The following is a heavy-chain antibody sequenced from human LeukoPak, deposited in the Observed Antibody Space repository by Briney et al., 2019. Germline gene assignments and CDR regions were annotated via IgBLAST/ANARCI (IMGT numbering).Heavy chain of an antibody. CDR3: ANSIDFDYGDYYFDY. CDR1: GGSISSGSYY. V-gene: IGHV4-61*02. D-gene: IGHD4-17*01. CDR2: IYTSGST. Sequence: SETLSLTCTVSGGSISSGSYYWSWIRQPAGKGLEWIGRIYTSGSTNYNPSLKSRVTISLDTSKNQFSLKLSSATAADTAVYYCANSIDFDYGDYYFDYWGQGALVTISS. J-gene: IGHJ4*02.